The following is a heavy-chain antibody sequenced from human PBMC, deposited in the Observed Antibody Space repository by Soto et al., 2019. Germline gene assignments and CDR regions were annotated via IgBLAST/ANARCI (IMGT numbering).Heavy chain of an antibody. V-gene: IGHV5-51*01. Sequence: GESLKISCKGSGYSFTSYWIGWVRQMPGKGLEWMGIIYPGDSDTRYSPSFQGQVTISADKSISTAYLQWSSLKASDTAMYYCARHLKPPTSRVQFPKSGFYFDYWGQGTLVTVSS. CDR1: GYSFTSYW. J-gene: IGHJ4*02. D-gene: IGHD1-1*01. CDR2: IYPGDSDT. CDR3: ARHLKPPTSRVQFPKSGFYFDY.